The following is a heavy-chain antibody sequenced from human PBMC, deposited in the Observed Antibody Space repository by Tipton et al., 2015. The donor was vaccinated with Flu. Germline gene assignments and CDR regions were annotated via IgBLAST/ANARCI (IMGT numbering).Heavy chain of an antibody. J-gene: IGHJ4*02. CDR3: TRLSKTSILPDGRGYFYFDQ. CDR1: GDSIGSPYF. CDR2: VHQAGST. Sequence: LRLSCSVSGDSIGSPYFWGWIRQPPGKGLEWIGNVHQAGSTYYNPSLTSRVTISVDRPKNQFSLRLTSVTAADTAMFYCTRLSKTSILPDGRGYFYFDQWGQGALVSVSS. D-gene: IGHD2-15*01. V-gene: IGHV4-38-2*01.